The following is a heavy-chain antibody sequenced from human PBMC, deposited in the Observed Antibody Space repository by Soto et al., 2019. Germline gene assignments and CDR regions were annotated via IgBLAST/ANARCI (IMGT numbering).Heavy chain of an antibody. CDR3: ARVGVGAYYFDY. D-gene: IGHD1-26*01. CDR2: INSDGSTT. Sequence: EVQLVESGGGLVQPGGSLRLSCAASGFTFSSYWMHWVRQAPGKGLVWVSRINSDGSTTSYADSVQGRFTISRDNAKNTLYLQMNSLRAEDTTVYYCARVGVGAYYFDYWGQGTLVTVSS. CDR1: GFTFSSYW. V-gene: IGHV3-74*01. J-gene: IGHJ4*02.